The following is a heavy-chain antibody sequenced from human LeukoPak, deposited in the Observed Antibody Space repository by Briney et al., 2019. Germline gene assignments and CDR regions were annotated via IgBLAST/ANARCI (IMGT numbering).Heavy chain of an antibody. CDR2: IIPIFGTA. CDR3: AGSGYMITFGGVIVTGYY. J-gene: IGHJ4*02. Sequence: SVKVSCKASGGTFSSHAISWVRQAPGQGLEWMGGIIPIFGTANYAQKFQGRVTITADESTSTAYMELSSLRSEDTAVYYCAGSGYMITFGGVIVTGYYWGQGTLVTVSS. D-gene: IGHD3-16*02. V-gene: IGHV1-69*13. CDR1: GGTFSSHA.